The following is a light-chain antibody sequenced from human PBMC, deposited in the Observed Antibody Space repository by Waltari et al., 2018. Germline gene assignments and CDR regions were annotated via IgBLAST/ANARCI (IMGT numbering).Light chain of an antibody. CDR3: QQYNNWPPWT. J-gene: IGKJ1*01. Sequence: EIVMTQSPATLSVSPGERDTLSCRASQSGSSNLAWYQQKHCQAPRLLIYGASTRATGIPARFSGSGSGTEFTLTISSLQSEDFAVYYCQQYNNWPPWTFGQGTKVEIK. CDR2: GAS. V-gene: IGKV3-15*01. CDR1: QSGSSN.